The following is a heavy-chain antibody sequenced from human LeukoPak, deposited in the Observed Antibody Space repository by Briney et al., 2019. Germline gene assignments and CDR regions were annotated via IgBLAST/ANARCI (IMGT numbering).Heavy chain of an antibody. V-gene: IGHV4-61*01. CDR1: GGSVSSGSYY. CDR3: AREYNGDFFDY. CDR2: IYYSGST. D-gene: IGHD1-14*01. Sequence: SETLSLTCTVSGGSVSSGSYYWSWIRQPPGKGLEWIGYIYYSGSTNYNPSLKSRVTISVDTSKNQFSLRLSSVTAADTAVYYCAREYNGDFFDYWGQGTLVTVSS. J-gene: IGHJ4*02.